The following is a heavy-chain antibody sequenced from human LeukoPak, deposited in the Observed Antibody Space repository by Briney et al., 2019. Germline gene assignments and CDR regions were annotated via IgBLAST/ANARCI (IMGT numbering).Heavy chain of an antibody. D-gene: IGHD1-14*01. Sequence: ASVTVSCKTSGYTFTDEYIHWVRQAPGHGLECMGWMHPNTGDTVYVQKFQGRVTFTRDTSISTAYMELHRLRSDDTAVYYCVRHLTDPTSGDYWGQGILVTVSS. CDR1: GYTFTDEY. V-gene: IGHV1-2*02. J-gene: IGHJ4*02. CDR3: VRHLTDPTSGDY. CDR2: MHPNTGDT.